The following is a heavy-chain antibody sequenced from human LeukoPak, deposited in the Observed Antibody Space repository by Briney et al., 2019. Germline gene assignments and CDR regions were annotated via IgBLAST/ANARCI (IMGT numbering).Heavy chain of an antibody. CDR3: ARDRGYCSSTSCYGVDYYYGMDV. V-gene: IGHV4-59*01. D-gene: IGHD2-2*01. CDR2: IYYSGST. J-gene: IGHJ6*02. CDR1: GGSISSYY. Sequence: PSETLSLTCTVSGGSISSYYWSWIRQPPGKGLEWIGYIYYSGSTNYNPSLKSRVTISVDTSKNQFSLKLSSVTAADTAVYYCARDRGYCSSTSCYGVDYYYGMDVWGQGTTVTVSS.